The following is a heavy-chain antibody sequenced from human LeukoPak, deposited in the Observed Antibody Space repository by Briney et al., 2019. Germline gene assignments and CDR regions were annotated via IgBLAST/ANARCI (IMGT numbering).Heavy chain of an antibody. V-gene: IGHV1-69*01. CDR1: GGTFSSYA. J-gene: IGHJ4*02. Sequence: ASVKVSCKASGGTFSSYAISWVRQAPGQGLEWMGGIIPIFGTANYAQKFQGRVTITADESTSTAYMELSSLRSEDTAVCYCAREGSGYFDYWGQGTLVTVSS. CDR2: IIPIFGTA. CDR3: AREGSGYFDY.